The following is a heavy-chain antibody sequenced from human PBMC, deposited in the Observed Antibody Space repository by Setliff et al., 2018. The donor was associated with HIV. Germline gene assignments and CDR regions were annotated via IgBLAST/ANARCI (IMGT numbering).Heavy chain of an antibody. V-gene: IGHV1-18*01. J-gene: IGHJ3*02. Sequence: ASVKVSCKASGYTYTNYAISWVRQAPGQGLEWMGYVSAYNANTNYAQNFRGRVTMTTDTSTTTVSMELRSLRADDTALYYCARHYTGGWTLEVFDIWGQGTTVTVSS. D-gene: IGHD6-19*01. CDR2: VSAYNANT. CDR1: GYTYTNYA. CDR3: ARHYTGGWTLEVFDI.